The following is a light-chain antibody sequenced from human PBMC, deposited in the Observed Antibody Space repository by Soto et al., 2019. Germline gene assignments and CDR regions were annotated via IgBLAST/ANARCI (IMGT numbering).Light chain of an antibody. J-gene: IGKJ1*01. Sequence: IVLTQSPGTLSLSPGEGATLSCRASHPVNSGYLDWSQQKPGQAPRLLMYGVSTRDTGIPDRFSGSGAGTDFTLTISRLEPGDFAVYYCQVYGSSPKTFGQGAKVEFK. CDR1: HPVNSGY. V-gene: IGKV3-20*01. CDR2: GVS. CDR3: QVYGSSPKT.